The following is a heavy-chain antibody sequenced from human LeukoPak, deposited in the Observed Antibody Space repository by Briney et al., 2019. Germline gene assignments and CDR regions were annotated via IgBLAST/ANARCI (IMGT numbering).Heavy chain of an antibody. CDR2: ISGSGGST. V-gene: IGHV3-23*01. D-gene: IGHD6-19*01. Sequence: GGSLRLSCAASGFTFSSYAMSWVRQAPGKGLEWVSTISGSGGSTYYADSVKGRFTISRDNSKNTLFLQMNSLSAEDTAVYYCAKNNGGWSKSSDVWGQGTTVTVSS. CDR3: AKNNGGWSKSSDV. CDR1: GFTFSSYA. J-gene: IGHJ6*02.